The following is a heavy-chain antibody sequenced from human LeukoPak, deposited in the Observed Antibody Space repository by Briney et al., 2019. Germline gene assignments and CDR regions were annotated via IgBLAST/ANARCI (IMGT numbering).Heavy chain of an antibody. CDR1: GYTFTGYY. CDR3: ARVSNTGIQLWSPIFDY. V-gene: IGHV1-2*06. CDR2: INANSGGT. J-gene: IGHJ4*02. D-gene: IGHD5-18*01. Sequence: ASVKVSCKASGYTFTGYYMHWVRQAPGQGLEWMGRINANSGGTNYAQKFQGRVTMTRDTSISTAYMELSRLRSDDTAVYYCARVSNTGIQLWSPIFDYWGQGTLVTVS.